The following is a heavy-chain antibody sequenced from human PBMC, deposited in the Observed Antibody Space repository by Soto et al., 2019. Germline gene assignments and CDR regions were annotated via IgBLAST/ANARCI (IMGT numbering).Heavy chain of an antibody. Sequence: EVQLVESGGGLVKPGGSLRLSCAASGFTFSSYSMNWVRQAPGKGLEWVSSISSSSSYIYYADSVKGRFTISRDNAKNFLYLEMNSLRAEDTAVYYWAGGGGGDYYDSSGYTYDYWGQGTLVTVSS. CDR3: AGGGGGDYYDSSGYTYDY. V-gene: IGHV3-21*01. CDR2: ISSSSSYI. D-gene: IGHD3-22*01. CDR1: GFTFSSYS. J-gene: IGHJ4*02.